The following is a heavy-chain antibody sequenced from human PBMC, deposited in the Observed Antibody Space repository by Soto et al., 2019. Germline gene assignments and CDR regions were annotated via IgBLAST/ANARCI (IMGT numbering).Heavy chain of an antibody. CDR1: GGTFSSYA. Sequence: GASVKVSCKASGGTFSSYAISWVRQAPGQGLEWMGGIIPIFGTANYAQKFQGRVTITADESTSTAYMELSSLRSEDTAVYYCARGPPYTYYYDSSGYYYYFDYWGQGTLVTVSS. CDR2: IIPIFGTA. V-gene: IGHV1-69*13. CDR3: ARGPPYTYYYDSSGYYYYFDY. D-gene: IGHD3-22*01. J-gene: IGHJ4*02.